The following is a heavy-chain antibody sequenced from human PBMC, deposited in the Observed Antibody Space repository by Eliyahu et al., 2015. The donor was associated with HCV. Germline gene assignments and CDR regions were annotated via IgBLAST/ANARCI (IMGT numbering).Heavy chain of an antibody. J-gene: IGHJ6*02. Sequence: QMQLQESGPGLVKPSETLSLTCTVSGGSXSSNSYYWAWXRRPPGGRRLEWIGNIHYRGNTYHNPSLKSRVTISADTSKNQFSLKLSSVTAADTALYYCARQYYDFWSGSTPYYYYYGMDVWGQGATVTVSS. D-gene: IGHD3-3*01. CDR1: GGSXSSNSYY. V-gene: IGHV4-39*01. CDR3: ARQYYDFWSGSTPYYYYYGMDV. CDR2: IHYRGNT.